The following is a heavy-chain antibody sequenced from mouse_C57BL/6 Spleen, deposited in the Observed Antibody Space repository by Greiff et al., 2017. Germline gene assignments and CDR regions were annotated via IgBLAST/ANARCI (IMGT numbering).Heavy chain of an antibody. D-gene: IGHD2-4*01. Sequence: VKLMESGAELARPGASVKLSCKASGYTFTSYGISWVKQRTGQGLEWIGEIYPRSGNTYYNEKFKGKATLTADKSSSTAYMELRSLTSEDSAVYFCARRYYDYAMDYWGQGTSVTVSS. V-gene: IGHV1-81*01. CDR3: ARRYYDYAMDY. CDR1: GYTFTSYG. J-gene: IGHJ4*01. CDR2: IYPRSGNT.